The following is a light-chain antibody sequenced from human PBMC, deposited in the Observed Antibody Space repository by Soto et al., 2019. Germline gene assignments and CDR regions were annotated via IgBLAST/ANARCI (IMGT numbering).Light chain of an antibody. Sequence: QSALTQPPSASGSPGQSLTISCTGTSSDVGGYNYVSWYQQRPGKAPKLVIYEVTKRPSGAPDRFSGSKSGSTASLTVSGLQADDEAEYYCSSYAGSSNVFGTGTKVTVL. CDR1: SSDVGGYNY. CDR2: EVT. V-gene: IGLV2-8*01. CDR3: SSYAGSSNV. J-gene: IGLJ1*01.